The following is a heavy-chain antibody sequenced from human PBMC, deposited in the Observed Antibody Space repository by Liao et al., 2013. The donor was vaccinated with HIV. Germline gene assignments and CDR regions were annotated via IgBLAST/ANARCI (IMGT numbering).Heavy chain of an antibody. Sequence: QVQLQESGPGLVKPSETLSLTCTVSGGSISSYYWSWIRQPAGKGLEWIGRFYTSGSTNYNPSLKSRVTMSVDTSNNQFSLKLSSVTAADTAVYYCAREVGLYCSSSSCYPYYFDYWGPGNPGHRLL. D-gene: IGHD2-2*01. CDR2: FYTSGST. V-gene: IGHV4-4*07. CDR1: GGSISSYY. J-gene: IGHJ4*02. CDR3: AREVGLYCSSSSCYPYYFDY.